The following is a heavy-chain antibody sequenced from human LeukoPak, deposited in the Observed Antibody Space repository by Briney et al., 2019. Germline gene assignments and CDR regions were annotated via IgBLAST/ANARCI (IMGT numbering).Heavy chain of an antibody. J-gene: IGHJ4*02. Sequence: GASVKVSCKASGFTFSSYNMNWVRQAPGKGLEWVLSISSSSSYIYYADSVKGRFTISRDNSKNTLYLQMNSLRAEDTAVYYCAKDRGSYYSEWGQGTLVTVSS. V-gene: IGHV3-21*01. CDR2: ISSSSSYI. CDR1: GFTFSSYN. D-gene: IGHD1-26*01. CDR3: AKDRGSYYSE.